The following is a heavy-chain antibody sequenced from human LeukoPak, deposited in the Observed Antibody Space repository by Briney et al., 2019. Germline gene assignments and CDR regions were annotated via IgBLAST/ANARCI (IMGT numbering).Heavy chain of an antibody. CDR1: GFTFSSYA. CDR3: ARAGATGGPFDY. CDR2: ISYDGSNK. Sequence: GGSLRLSCAASGFTFSSYAMHWVRQAPGKGLEWVAVISYDGSNKYYADSVEGRFTISRDNSKNTLYLQMNSLRAEDTAVYYCARAGATGGPFDYWGQGTLVTVSS. V-gene: IGHV3-30-3*01. D-gene: IGHD3-10*01. J-gene: IGHJ4*02.